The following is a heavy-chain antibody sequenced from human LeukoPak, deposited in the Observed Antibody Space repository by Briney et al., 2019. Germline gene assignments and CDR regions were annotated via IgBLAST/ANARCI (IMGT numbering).Heavy chain of an antibody. D-gene: IGHD3-3*01. V-gene: IGHV1-2*02. CDR2: INPNSGGT. CDR1: GYTFIGYY. CDR3: ARDRAARFLEWLYDY. Sequence: GASVKVSCKASGYTFIGYYMHWVRQAPGQGLEWMGWINPNSGGTNYAQKFQGRVTMTRDTSISTAYMELSRLRSDDTAVYYCARDRAARFLEWLYDYWGQGTLVTVSS. J-gene: IGHJ4*02.